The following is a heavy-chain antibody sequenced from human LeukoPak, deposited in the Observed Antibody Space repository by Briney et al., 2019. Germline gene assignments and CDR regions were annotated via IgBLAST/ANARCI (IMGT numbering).Heavy chain of an antibody. Sequence: GGSLRLSCAASGFTFSHYAMHWVRQAPGKGLEWVAVISYDGSHQYSADSVKGRLTISRDNSRHTLFLQMNSLRPEDTAVYYCARARNGTLKYWGQGTLVTVSS. CDR1: GFTFSHYA. CDR2: ISYDGSHQ. CDR3: ARARNGTLKY. V-gene: IGHV3-30*01. J-gene: IGHJ4*02. D-gene: IGHD1-26*01.